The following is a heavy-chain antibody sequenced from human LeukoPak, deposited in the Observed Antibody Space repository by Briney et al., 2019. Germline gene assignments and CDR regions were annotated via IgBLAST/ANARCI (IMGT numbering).Heavy chain of an antibody. CDR1: GGSFSGYY. CDR3: ARSFVFGYCSGGSCYVAFDI. D-gene: IGHD2-15*01. CDR2: INHSGST. V-gene: IGHV4-34*01. Sequence: SETLSLTCAVYGGSFSGYYWSWIRQPPGKGLEWIGEINHSGSTNYNPSLKSRVTISVDTSKNQFSLTLSSVTAADTAVYYCARSFVFGYCSGGSCYVAFDIWGQGTVVTVSS. J-gene: IGHJ3*02.